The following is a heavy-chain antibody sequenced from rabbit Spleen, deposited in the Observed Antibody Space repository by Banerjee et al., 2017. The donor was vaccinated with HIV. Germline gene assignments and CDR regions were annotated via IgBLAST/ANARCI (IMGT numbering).Heavy chain of an antibody. V-gene: IGHV1S7*01. Sequence: QQLEESGGGLVKPEGSLKLSCKASGFDLNTYGVSWVRQAPGKGLEWIGYIDPVFGATYYASWVNGRFTISSHNAQNTLYLQLNSLTAADTATYFCVRDKASISGDYGPYYFNLWGPGTLVTVS. CDR3: VRDKASISGDYGPYYFNL. J-gene: IGHJ4*01. CDR1: GFDLNTYG. D-gene: IGHD1-1*01. CDR2: IDPVFGAT.